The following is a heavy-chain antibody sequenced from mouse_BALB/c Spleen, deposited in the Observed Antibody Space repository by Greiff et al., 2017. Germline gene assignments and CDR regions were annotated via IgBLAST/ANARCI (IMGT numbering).Heavy chain of an antibody. CDR3: SMITTAY. V-gene: IGHV1S53*01. Sequence: VVKPGASVMISCKASGYTFTDHASTWVKQKHEQGKEWIGYISPGNGDIKYNEKFKGKATLTADKSSSTAYMQLNSLTSEDSAVYLCSMITTAYWGQGTLVTVSA. CDR2: ISPGNGDI. D-gene: IGHD2-4*01. J-gene: IGHJ3*01. CDR1: GYTFTDHA.